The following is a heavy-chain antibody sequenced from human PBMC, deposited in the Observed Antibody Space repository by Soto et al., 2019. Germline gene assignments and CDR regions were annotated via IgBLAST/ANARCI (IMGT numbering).Heavy chain of an antibody. V-gene: IGHV1-69*13. Sequence: GASVKVSCKASGGTFSSYAISWVRQAPGQGLEWMGGIIPIFGTANYAQKFQGRVTITADESTSTAYMELSSLGPEDTAVYYCAREGAVMDYYYGMDVWGQGTTVTVSS. J-gene: IGHJ6*02. CDR3: AREGAVMDYYYGMDV. CDR2: IIPIFGTA. D-gene: IGHD2-8*01. CDR1: GGTFSSYA.